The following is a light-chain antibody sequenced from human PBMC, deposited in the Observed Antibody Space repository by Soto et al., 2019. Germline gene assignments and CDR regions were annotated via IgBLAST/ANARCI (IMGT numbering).Light chain of an antibody. CDR2: DVN. J-gene: IGLJ2*01. CDR3: SSYTGSSTYVV. Sequence: QSALTQPASVSGSPGQSITISCTGTSSDVGGYNYVSWYQQHPGKAPKLMIYDVNNRPSRVSNRVSGSKSGNTASLTISGLQAEDEADYYCSSYTGSSTYVVFGGGTKLTVL. CDR1: SSDVGGYNY. V-gene: IGLV2-14*01.